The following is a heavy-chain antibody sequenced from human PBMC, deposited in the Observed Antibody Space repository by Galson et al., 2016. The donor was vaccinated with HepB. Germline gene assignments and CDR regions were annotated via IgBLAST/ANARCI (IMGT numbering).Heavy chain of an antibody. Sequence: SLRLSCAASGFIFSNYHMNWVRQPPGKGLAWVACVSARSDYIYYSESMKGRFTISRDNAKNSVYLQMNSLGVEDTAMYYCASEFDLGSGSYPSWGQGTLVTVSS. CDR2: VSARSDYI. CDR1: GFIFSNYH. CDR3: ASEFDLGSGSYPS. J-gene: IGHJ4*02. D-gene: IGHD3-10*01. V-gene: IGHV3-21*01.